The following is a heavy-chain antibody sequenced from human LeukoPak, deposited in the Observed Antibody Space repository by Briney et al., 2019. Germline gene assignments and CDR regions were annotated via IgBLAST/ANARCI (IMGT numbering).Heavy chain of an antibody. Sequence: PGGSLRLSCVASGFTFSFYSMNWVHQPPGKGLEWVSSISSVSSYIYSADSVKGRFTISRDNAKNSLYLQMNSLRAEDTAVYYCAKGSNDFDYWGQGTLVTVSS. CDR2: ISSVSSYI. J-gene: IGHJ4*02. CDR1: GFTFSFYS. D-gene: IGHD4-11*01. V-gene: IGHV3-21*01. CDR3: AKGSNDFDY.